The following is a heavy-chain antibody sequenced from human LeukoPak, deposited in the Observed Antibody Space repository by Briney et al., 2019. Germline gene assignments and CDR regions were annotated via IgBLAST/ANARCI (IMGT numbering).Heavy chain of an antibody. CDR1: GFTFSNYW. CDR2: IKSDGSRT. J-gene: IGHJ4*02. CDR3: ARELPFDY. V-gene: IGHV3-74*01. Sequence: GGSLRLSCAASGFTFSNYWMHWVRQAPGKGLVWVSRIKSDGSRTDYADSVKGRFTISRDNAKNTLYLQMNSLRAEDTAVYYCARELPFDYWGQGTLVTVSS. D-gene: IGHD2-15*01.